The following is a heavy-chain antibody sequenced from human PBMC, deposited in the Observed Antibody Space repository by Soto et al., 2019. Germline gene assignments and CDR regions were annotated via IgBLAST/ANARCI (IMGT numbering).Heavy chain of an antibody. V-gene: IGHV3-33*01. CDR3: ARDIRADEWCGEVSGHFDY. D-gene: IGHD3-10*01. J-gene: IGHJ4*02. CDR1: GFTFSSYG. CDR2: IWYDGSNK. Sequence: QVQLVESGGGVVQPGRSLRLSCAASGFTFSSYGMHWVRQAPGKGLEWVAVIWYDGSNKYYADSVKGRFTIARDNSQKALYLQMNSLRAEDTAVYYCARDIRADEWCGEVSGHFDYWGQGTLVTVSS.